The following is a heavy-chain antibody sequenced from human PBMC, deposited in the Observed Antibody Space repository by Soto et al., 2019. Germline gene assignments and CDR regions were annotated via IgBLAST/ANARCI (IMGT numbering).Heavy chain of an antibody. V-gene: IGHV4-38-2*01. CDR2: IYHSGST. Sequence: SETLSLTCAVSGYSISSGYYWGWIRQPPGKGLEWIGGIYHSGSTYYNPSLKSRVTISVDTSKNQFSLKLSSVTAADTAVYYCARTDYNYYYYYGMDVWGQGTTVTVSS. D-gene: IGHD4-4*01. J-gene: IGHJ6*02. CDR3: ARTDYNYYYYYGMDV. CDR1: GYSISSGYY.